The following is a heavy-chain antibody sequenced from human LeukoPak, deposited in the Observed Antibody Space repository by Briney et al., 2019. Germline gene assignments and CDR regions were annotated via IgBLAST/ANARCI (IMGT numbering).Heavy chain of an antibody. Sequence: SVALSLTCTVSGGSLSSSSYYWGGLRQPPGRGLEGFGCIYYSGSPYYNPSLKSRVTISVDTSKNRFSLKLSSVTAADTAVYYCARGLRHRMTTVTYGQKSYSQNWDRIYYFDYWGQGTLVTVSS. V-gene: IGHV4-39*01. J-gene: IGHJ4*02. CDR3: ARGLRHRMTTVTYGQKSYSQNWDRIYYFDY. CDR1: GGSLSSSSYY. D-gene: IGHD4-17*01. CDR2: IYYSGSP.